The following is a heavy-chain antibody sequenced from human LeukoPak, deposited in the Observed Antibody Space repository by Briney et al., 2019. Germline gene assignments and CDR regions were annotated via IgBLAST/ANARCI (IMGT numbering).Heavy chain of an antibody. Sequence: GASVTVSCKASGYTFTGYYMHWVRQAPGQGPEWMGWINPNSGGTNYAQKFQDRVTMTRDTSISTAYMELSRLRSDDTAVYYCARVLLTYYFDSSGYYDYWGQGTLVTVSS. CDR1: GYTFTGYY. D-gene: IGHD3-22*01. CDR3: ARVLLTYYFDSSGYYDY. J-gene: IGHJ4*02. CDR2: INPNSGGT. V-gene: IGHV1-2*02.